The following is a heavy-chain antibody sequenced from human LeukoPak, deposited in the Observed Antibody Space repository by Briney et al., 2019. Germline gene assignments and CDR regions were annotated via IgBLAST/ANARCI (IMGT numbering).Heavy chain of an antibody. CDR1: GYSFTSYW. CDR3: ARNTYYYDSSRYYTYEYFQH. D-gene: IGHD3-22*01. CDR2: IYPGGSDT. J-gene: IGHJ1*01. Sequence: GESLKISCKGSGYSFTSYWIGWVRQMPGKGLEWMGIIYPGGSDTKYSPSFQGQVTISADKSISTAYLQWSSLKASDTAMYYCARNTYYYDSSRYYTYEYFQHWGQGTLVTVSS. V-gene: IGHV5-51*01.